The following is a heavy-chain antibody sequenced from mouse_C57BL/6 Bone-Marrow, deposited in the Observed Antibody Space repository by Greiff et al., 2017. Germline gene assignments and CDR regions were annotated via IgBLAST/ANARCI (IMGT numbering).Heavy chain of an antibody. CDR1: GYTFTSYW. D-gene: IGHD2-4*01. J-gene: IGHJ4*01. CDR2: IHPSDSDT. Sequence: QVQLQQPGAELVKPGASVKVSCKASGYTFTSYWMHWVKQRPGQGLEWIGRIHPSDSDTNYNQKFKGKATLTVDKSSSTAYMQLSSLTSEDSAVYYCAMERTTMITTLYYYAMDYWGQGTSVTVSS. V-gene: IGHV1-74*01. CDR3: AMERTTMITTLYYYAMDY.